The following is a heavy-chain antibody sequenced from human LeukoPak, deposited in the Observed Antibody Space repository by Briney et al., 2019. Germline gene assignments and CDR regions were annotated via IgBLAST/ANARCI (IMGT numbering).Heavy chain of an antibody. CDR3: ASYYYDSSGYYYDPAYFDY. CDR2: IKQDGSEK. D-gene: IGHD3-22*01. J-gene: IGHJ4*02. CDR1: GFTFSSYW. V-gene: IGHV3-7*01. Sequence: GGSLRLSCAASGFTFSSYWMSWVRQAPGKGLEWVANIKQDGSEKYYVDSVKGRFTISRDNAKNSLYLQVNSLRAEDTAVYYCASYYYDSSGYYYDPAYFDYWGQGTLVTVSS.